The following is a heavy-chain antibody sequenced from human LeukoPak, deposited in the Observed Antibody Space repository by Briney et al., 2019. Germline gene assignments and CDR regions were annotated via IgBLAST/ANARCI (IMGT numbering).Heavy chain of an antibody. CDR2: IYTSGST. CDR3: ASLYYDFWSGYYKFDY. J-gene: IGHJ4*02. CDR1: GGSISSGSYY. D-gene: IGHD3-3*01. Sequence: PSQTLSLTCTVSGGSISSGSYYWSWIRQPAGKGLEWIGRIYTSGSTNYNPSLKSRVTKSVDTSKNQFSLKLSSVTAADTAMYYCASLYYDFWSGYYKFDYWGQGTLVTVSS. V-gene: IGHV4-61*02.